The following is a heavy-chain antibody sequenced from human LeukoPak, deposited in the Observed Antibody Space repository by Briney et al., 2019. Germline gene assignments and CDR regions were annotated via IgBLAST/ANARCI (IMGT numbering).Heavy chain of an antibody. CDR3: ARGGGAAGNNDAFDI. V-gene: IGHV1-2*02. CDR2: INPNSGGT. D-gene: IGHD6-13*01. J-gene: IGHJ3*02. Sequence: ASVKVSCKASGYTFTGYYMHWVRQAPGQGLEWMGWINPNSGGTNYAQKFQGRVTMTRDTSISTAYMELSRLRSDDTAVYYCARGGGAAGNNDAFDIWGQGTMVTVSS. CDR1: GYTFTGYY.